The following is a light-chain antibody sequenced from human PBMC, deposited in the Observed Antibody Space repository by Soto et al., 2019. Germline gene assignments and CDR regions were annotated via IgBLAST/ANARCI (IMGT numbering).Light chain of an antibody. CDR1: QSISNY. CDR3: QHYKSYSEA. Sequence: VQLTQSPSSLSASVGDRVTIAYRASQSISNYLNWYQQKPGKAPKLLIYAASSLQSGVPSRFSGSGSGTEFTLTISSLQPDDFATYYCQHYKSYSEAFGQGTKVDIK. CDR2: AAS. V-gene: IGKV1-5*01. J-gene: IGKJ1*01.